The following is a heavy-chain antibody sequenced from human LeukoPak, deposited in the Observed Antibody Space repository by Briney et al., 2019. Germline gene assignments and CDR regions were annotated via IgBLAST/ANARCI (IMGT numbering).Heavy chain of an antibody. CDR1: GGSISSSSYY. D-gene: IGHD3-9*01. V-gene: IGHV4-39*01. CDR3: ARRGLDYDILTGYYKGYFDY. J-gene: IGHJ4*02. CDR2: IYYSGST. Sequence: SETLSLTCTVSGGSISSSSYYWGWIRQPPGKGLEWIGSIYYSGSTYYNPSLKSRVTISVDTSKNQFSLKLSSVTAADTAVYYCARRGLDYDILTGYYKGYFDYWGQGTPVTVSS.